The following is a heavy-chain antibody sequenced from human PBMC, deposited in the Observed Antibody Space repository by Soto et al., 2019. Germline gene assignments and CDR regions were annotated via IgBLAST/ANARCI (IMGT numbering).Heavy chain of an antibody. CDR1: GGTFSSYA. J-gene: IGHJ5*02. CDR2: IIPIFGTA. D-gene: IGHD3-22*01. V-gene: IGHV1-69*12. CDR3: AGDRGPSSGYYPYWFDP. Sequence: QVQLVQSGAEVKKPGSSVKVSCKASGGTFSSYAISWVRQAPGQGLEWMGEIIPIFGTANYAQKFQGRVTITADESTSRAYMELGSLRSEDTAVYYCAGDRGPSSGYYPYWFDPWGQGTLVTVSS.